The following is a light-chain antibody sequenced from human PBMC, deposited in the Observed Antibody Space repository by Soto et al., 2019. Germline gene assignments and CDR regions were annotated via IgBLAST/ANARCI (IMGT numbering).Light chain of an antibody. V-gene: IGKV3-20*01. CDR3: QHYYTSYTT. J-gene: IGKJ1*01. CDR2: GAS. CDR1: ESVTSNY. Sequence: EIVLTQSPGTLSLSPGERATLSCGASESVTSNYLAWYQQEPGQAPRLLIFGASTRATGIPDRFSGGGSGTDFTLTISRLEPEDFAVYYCQHYYTSYTTFGQGTKVDIK.